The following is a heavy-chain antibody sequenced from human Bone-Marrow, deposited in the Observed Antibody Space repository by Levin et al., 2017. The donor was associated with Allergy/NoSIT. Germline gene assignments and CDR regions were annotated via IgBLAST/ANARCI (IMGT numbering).Heavy chain of an antibody. CDR3: ARRIVESSGPSEENWFDP. Sequence: SQTLSLTCTVSGASISSYSWSWIRQPPGKGLEWVGRIYSSGSTKYNPSLNGRVTMSVDTSKNQFSLKLSSVTPTDTAVYYCARRIVESSGPSEENWFDPWGQGTLVTVSS. CDR1: GASISSYS. D-gene: IGHD6-19*01. J-gene: IGHJ5*02. V-gene: IGHV4-4*07. CDR2: IYSSGST.